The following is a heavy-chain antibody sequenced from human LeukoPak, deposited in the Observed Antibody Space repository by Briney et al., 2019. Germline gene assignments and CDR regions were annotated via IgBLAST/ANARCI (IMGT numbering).Heavy chain of an antibody. CDR1: GGSFSGYY. Sequence: PSETLSLTCAVYGGSFSGYYWSWIRQPPGKGLEWIGEINHSGGTNYNPSLKSRVTISVDTSKNQFSLKLSSVTAADTAVYYCARGPNYGGNSKDFDYWGQGTLVTVSS. V-gene: IGHV4-34*01. CDR3: ARGPNYGGNSKDFDY. J-gene: IGHJ4*02. D-gene: IGHD4-23*01. CDR2: INHSGGT.